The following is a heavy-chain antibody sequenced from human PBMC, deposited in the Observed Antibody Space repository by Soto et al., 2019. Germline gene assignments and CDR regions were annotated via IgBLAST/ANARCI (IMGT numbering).Heavy chain of an antibody. CDR1: GFTFSSYG. Sequence: QVQLEESGGGVVQPGRSLRLSCAASGFTFSSYGMHWVRQAPGKGLEWVAVISYDGSNKYYADSVKGRITISRDNSKNAVYLQMNSPRAEDTAVYYCAISVGGSYHYWGQGTLVTVSS. CDR3: AISVGGSYHY. V-gene: IGHV3-30*03. J-gene: IGHJ4*02. CDR2: ISYDGSNK. D-gene: IGHD1-26*01.